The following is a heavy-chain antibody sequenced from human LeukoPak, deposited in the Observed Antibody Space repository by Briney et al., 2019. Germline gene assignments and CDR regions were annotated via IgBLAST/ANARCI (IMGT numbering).Heavy chain of an antibody. V-gene: IGHV4-34*01. J-gene: IGHJ4*02. CDR2: IIHGGSS. CDR3: AGGSPGY. Sequence: SETLSLTCAVYGGSFSDYSWTWIRQSPGKALEWIGEIIHGGSSHYNPSLKSRVTISVDTSKNQFSLKLTSVTAADTAVYFCAGGSPGYWGQGTLVTVSS. CDR1: GGSFSDYS.